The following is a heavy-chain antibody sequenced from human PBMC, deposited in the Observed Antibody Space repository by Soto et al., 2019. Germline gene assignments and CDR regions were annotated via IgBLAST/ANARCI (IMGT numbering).Heavy chain of an antibody. CDR2: IYYSGST. V-gene: IGHV4-59*01. D-gene: IGHD3-16*01. Sequence: SETLSLTCTVSGGSISSYYWSWIRQPPGKGLEWIGYIYYSGSTNYNPSLKSRVTISVDTSKNQFSLKLSSVTAADTAVYYCARGAYVYYYYYYMDVWGKGTTVTVSS. J-gene: IGHJ6*03. CDR3: ARGAYVYYYYYYMDV. CDR1: GGSISSYY.